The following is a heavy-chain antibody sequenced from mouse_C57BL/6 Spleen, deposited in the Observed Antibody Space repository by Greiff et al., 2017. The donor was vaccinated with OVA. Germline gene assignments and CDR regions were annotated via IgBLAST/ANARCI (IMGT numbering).Heavy chain of an antibody. J-gene: IGHJ1*03. D-gene: IGHD2-3*01. Sequence: EVKLMESGGGLVQPGGSMKLSCAASGFTFSDAWMDWVRQSPERGLEWVAEIRNKANNHATYYAESVKGRFTISRDDSKSSVYLQMNSLRAEDTGIYYCTSYDGYYGASYWYFDVWGTGTTVTVSS. V-gene: IGHV6-6*01. CDR2: IRNKANNHAT. CDR3: TSYDGYYGASYWYFDV. CDR1: GFTFSDAW.